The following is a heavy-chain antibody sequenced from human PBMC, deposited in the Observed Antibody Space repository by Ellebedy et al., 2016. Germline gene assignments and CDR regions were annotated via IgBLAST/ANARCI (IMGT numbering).Heavy chain of an antibody. V-gene: IGHV1-69*13. CDR3: ARDRTYGSGSYSDY. CDR1: GGTFSSYA. Sequence: SVKVSXXASGGTFSSYAISWVRQAPGQGLEWMGGIIPIFGTANYAQKFQGRVTITADESTSTAYMELSSLRSEDTAVYYCARDRTYGSGSYSDYWGQGTLVTVSS. D-gene: IGHD3-10*01. J-gene: IGHJ4*02. CDR2: IIPIFGTA.